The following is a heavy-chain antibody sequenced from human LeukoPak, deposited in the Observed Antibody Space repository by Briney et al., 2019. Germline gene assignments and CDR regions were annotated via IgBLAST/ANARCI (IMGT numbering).Heavy chain of an antibody. J-gene: IGHJ3*02. CDR2: IKQDGSEK. CDR1: GFTFSSYW. V-gene: IGHV3-7*01. D-gene: IGHD6-13*01. CDR3: ARDEGIAAAGTRWELRARGSSAFDI. Sequence: PGGSLRLSCAASGFTFSSYWMSWVRQAPGKGLEWVANIKQDGSEKYYVDSVKGRFTISRDNAKNSLYLQMNSLRAEDTAVYYCARDEGIAAAGTRWELRARGSSAFDIWGQGTMVTVSS.